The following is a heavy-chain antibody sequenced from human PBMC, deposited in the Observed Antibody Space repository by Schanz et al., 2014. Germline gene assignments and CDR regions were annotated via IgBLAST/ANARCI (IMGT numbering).Heavy chain of an antibody. J-gene: IGHJ4*02. CDR3: MAMGRNTSHYFDH. CDR2: IKEDGSEK. V-gene: IGHV3-33*08. D-gene: IGHD1-1*01. Sequence: QVQLVESGGGVVQPGRSLRLSCAASGFTFSNYAMHWVRQAPGKGLEWVANIKEDGSEKYYVDSVKGRFTIARDNSKNTLFLQMDSLRVEDTAVYYCMAMGRNTSHYFDHWGQGTLVTVSS. CDR1: GFTFSNYA.